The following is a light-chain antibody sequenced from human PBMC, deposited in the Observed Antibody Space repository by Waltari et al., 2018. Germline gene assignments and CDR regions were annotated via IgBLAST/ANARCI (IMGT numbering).Light chain of an antibody. CDR2: QVI. J-gene: IGLJ1*01. CDR1: NSYVGNYNL. CDR3: CSYAGSGTYV. V-gene: IGLV2-23*02. Sequence: QSALTQPASVSGTPGQSITIPCTGTNSYVGNYNLVSWYQHQPGEAPKLMICQVIKRPSGVSNRFSGSKSGNTASLTISGLQAEDEADYYCCSYAGSGTYVFGTGTKVTVL.